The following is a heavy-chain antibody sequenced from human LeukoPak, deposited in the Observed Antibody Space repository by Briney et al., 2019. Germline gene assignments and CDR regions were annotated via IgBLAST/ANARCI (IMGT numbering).Heavy chain of an antibody. CDR3: TRSAPDYYDSSGFDY. CDR1: GFTFGDYA. V-gene: IGHV3-49*04. D-gene: IGHD3-22*01. CDR2: IRSRAYGGTT. J-gene: IGHJ4*02. Sequence: GGSLRLSCTASGFTFGDYAMSWVRQAPGKGLEWLCFIRSRAYGGTTEYAASVKGRFTISRDDSKSIAYLQMNSLKTEDTAVYYCTRSAPDYYDSSGFDYWGQGTLVTVSS.